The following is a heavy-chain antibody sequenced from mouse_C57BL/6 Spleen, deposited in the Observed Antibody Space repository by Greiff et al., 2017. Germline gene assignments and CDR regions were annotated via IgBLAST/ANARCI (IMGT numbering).Heavy chain of an antibody. CDR3: ARSSSLWYFDV. V-gene: IGHV1-18*01. CDR1: GYTFTDYN. CDR2: INPNNGGT. D-gene: IGHD1-1*01. J-gene: IGHJ1*03. Sequence: EVKLVESGPELVKPGASVKIPCKASGYTFTDYNMDWVKQSHGKSLEWIGDINPNNGGTIYNQKFKGKATLTVDKSSSTAYMELRSLTSEDTAVYYCARSSSLWYFDVWGTGTTVTVSS.